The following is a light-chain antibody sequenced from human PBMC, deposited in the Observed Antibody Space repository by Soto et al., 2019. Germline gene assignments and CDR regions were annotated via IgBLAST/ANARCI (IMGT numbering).Light chain of an antibody. CDR2: GAS. CDR1: ESVSSN. Sequence: QSLDTLCVSQEEGAALSCLASESVSSNSAWYQQRPGQAPRLVIYGASTRATGIPARFSGSGSGTDFTLTISRLEPEDFAVYYCQQYGSSPTFGQGTMVDVK. J-gene: IGKJ1*01. V-gene: IGKV3-20*01. CDR3: QQYGSSPT.